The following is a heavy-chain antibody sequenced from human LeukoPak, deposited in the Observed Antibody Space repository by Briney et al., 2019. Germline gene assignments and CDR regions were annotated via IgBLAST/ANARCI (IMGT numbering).Heavy chain of an antibody. D-gene: IGHD2-15*01. J-gene: IGHJ4*02. CDR3: AKVKGVMTYYCSGGSCYQVEDY. V-gene: IGHV3-23*01. CDR1: GFTFSSYA. Sequence: GGSLRLSCAASGFTFSSYAMSWVRQAPGKGLEWVSAISGSGGSTYYADSVKGRFTISRDNSKNTLYLQMNSLRAEDTAVYYCAKVKGVMTYYCSGGSCYQVEDYWGQGTLVTVSS. CDR2: ISGSGGST.